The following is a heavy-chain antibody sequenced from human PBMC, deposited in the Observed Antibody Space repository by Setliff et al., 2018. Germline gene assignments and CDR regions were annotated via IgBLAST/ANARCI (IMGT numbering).Heavy chain of an antibody. CDR2: IYTSWST. V-gene: IGHV4-61*09. J-gene: IGHJ4*02. CDR3: ARKVEQWLTPHFDY. D-gene: IGHD6-19*01. Sequence: PSETLSLTCTVSGDSISSRTHYWSWIRQPAGEGLEWIGQIYTSWSTNYNPSLKSRVTMSVDVSKSQFSLRLSSVTAADTAVYYCARKVEQWLTPHFDYWGQGALVTVSS. CDR1: GDSISSRTHY.